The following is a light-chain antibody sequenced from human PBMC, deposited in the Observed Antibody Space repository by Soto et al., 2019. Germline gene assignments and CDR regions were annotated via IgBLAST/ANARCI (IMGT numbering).Light chain of an antibody. CDR3: QQATRFPVS. Sequence: DIQMTQSPSSVSASVGDRVTITCRASQDISRWLAWYQQKPGKAPKLLIYGASNLQSGVPSRFSGNGSGTDFTLTISSMQPEDIATYYCQQATRFPVSFGGGTKVEIK. CDR1: QDISRW. CDR2: GAS. V-gene: IGKV1-12*01. J-gene: IGKJ4*01.